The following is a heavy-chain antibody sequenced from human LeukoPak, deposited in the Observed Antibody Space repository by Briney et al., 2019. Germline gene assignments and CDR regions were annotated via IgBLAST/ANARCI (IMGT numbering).Heavy chain of an antibody. J-gene: IGHJ3*02. V-gene: IGHV4-59*01. CDR1: GVSISSYY. Sequence: KSSETLSLTCTVSGVSISSYYWSWIRQPPGKGLEWIGYIYYSGSTNYNPSLKSRVTISVDTSKNQFSLKLSSVTAADTAVYYCARVQDDYYDSSGYYYIRAYAFDIWGQGTMVTVSS. CDR3: ARVQDDYYDSSGYYYIRAYAFDI. CDR2: IYYSGST. D-gene: IGHD3-22*01.